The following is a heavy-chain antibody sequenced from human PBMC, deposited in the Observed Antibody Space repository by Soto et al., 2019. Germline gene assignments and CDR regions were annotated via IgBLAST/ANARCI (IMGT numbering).Heavy chain of an antibody. V-gene: IGHV3-21*01. CDR1: GFTFSSYS. D-gene: IGHD6-13*01. CDR2: ISSSSSYI. Sequence: EVQLVESGGGLVKPGGSLRLSCAASGFTFSSYSMNWVRQAPGKGLEWVSSISSSSSYIYYADSVKGRFTISRDNAKNSLYLQMNSLRAEDTAVYYCASGSAATLRGDYWGQGTLVTVSS. CDR3: ASGSAATLRGDY. J-gene: IGHJ4*02.